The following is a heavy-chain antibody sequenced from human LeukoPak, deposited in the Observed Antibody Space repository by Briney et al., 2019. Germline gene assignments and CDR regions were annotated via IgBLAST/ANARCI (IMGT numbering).Heavy chain of an antibody. J-gene: IGHJ4*02. D-gene: IGHD6-13*01. Sequence: GGSLRLSCAASGFTFSNYAMNWVRQAPGKGLEWVSAISGSGGSTYYADSVKGRFTISRDNSKNTLYLQMNSLRAEDTAVYYCAKGGYSSSWLFDYWGQGTLVTVSS. V-gene: IGHV3-23*01. CDR3: AKGGYSSSWLFDY. CDR1: GFTFSNYA. CDR2: ISGSGGST.